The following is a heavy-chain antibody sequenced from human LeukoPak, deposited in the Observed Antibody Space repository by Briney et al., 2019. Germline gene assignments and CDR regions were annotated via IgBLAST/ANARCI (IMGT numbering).Heavy chain of an antibody. V-gene: IGHV3-23*01. J-gene: IGHJ4*02. CDR3: AKDRVGARYYFDY. CDR2: ISGSGGST. CDR1: GFTFSSYA. D-gene: IGHD1-26*01. Sequence: PGGSLRLSCAASGFTFSSYAMSWVRQAPGKGLERVSAISGSGGSTYYADSVKGRFTISRDNSKNTLYLQMNSLRAEDTAVYYCAKDRVGARYYFDYWGQGTLVTVSS.